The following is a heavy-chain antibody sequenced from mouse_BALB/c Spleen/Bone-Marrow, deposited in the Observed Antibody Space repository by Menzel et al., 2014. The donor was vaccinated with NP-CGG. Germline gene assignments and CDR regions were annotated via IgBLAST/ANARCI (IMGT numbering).Heavy chain of an antibody. J-gene: IGHJ4*01. CDR3: ARDTRRAMDY. CDR2: SRNKANDYTT. Sequence: EVKVEESGAGLVQPGGSLRLSCATSGLTFSDFYMEWVRQPPGKRLEWIAASRNKANDYTTEYSASVKGRFIVSRDTSQSILYLQMNALRAEDTAIYYCARDTRRAMDYWGQGTSVTVSS. V-gene: IGHV7-1*02. CDR1: GLTFSDFY.